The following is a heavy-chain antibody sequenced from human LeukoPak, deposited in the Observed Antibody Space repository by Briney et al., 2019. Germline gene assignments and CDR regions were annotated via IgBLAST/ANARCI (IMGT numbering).Heavy chain of an antibody. Sequence: GGSLRLSCAASGFTFSSSAMNWVRQVPGKGLEWVSASGTAGDTYYEDSVKGRFTISRDDSKNTLYLQMTSLRAEDTAVYYCAKKTPGTYPFDYWGQGTLVTVSP. CDR1: GFTFSSSA. J-gene: IGHJ4*02. CDR3: AKKTPGTYPFDY. V-gene: IGHV3-23*01. D-gene: IGHD6-13*01. CDR2: SGTAGDT.